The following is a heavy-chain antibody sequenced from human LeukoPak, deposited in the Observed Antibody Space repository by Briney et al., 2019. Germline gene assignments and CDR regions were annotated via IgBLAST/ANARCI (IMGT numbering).Heavy chain of an antibody. V-gene: IGHV4-4*07. CDR2: VHRSGGT. D-gene: IGHD3-22*01. CDR3: ARGGSGYSKVDY. J-gene: IGHJ4*02. Sequence: SETLSLTCTVSGDSISNYYWSWIRQPAGKELEWIGRVHRSGGTNYNPSLKSRVTMSVDTSKNQLSLKLSSVTAADTAVYYCARGGSGYSKVDYWGQGTLVTVSS. CDR1: GDSISNYY.